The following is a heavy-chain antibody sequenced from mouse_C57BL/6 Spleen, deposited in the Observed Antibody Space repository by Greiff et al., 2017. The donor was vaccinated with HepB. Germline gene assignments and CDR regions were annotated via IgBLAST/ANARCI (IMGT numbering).Heavy chain of an antibody. CDR2: ISDGGSYT. J-gene: IGHJ2*01. CDR3: ARDGILLRYPDY. V-gene: IGHV5-4*01. D-gene: IGHD1-1*01. CDR1: GFTFSSYA. Sequence: EVKVVESGGGLVKPGGSLKLSCAASGFTFSSYAMSWVRQTPEKRLEWVATISDGGSYTYYPDNVKGRFTISRDNAKNNLYLQMSHLKSEDTAMYYCARDGILLRYPDYWGQGTTLTVSS.